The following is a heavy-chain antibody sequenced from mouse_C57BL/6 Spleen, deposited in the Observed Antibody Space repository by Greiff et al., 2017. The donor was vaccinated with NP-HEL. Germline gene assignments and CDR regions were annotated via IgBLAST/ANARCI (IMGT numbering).Heavy chain of an antibody. V-gene: IGHV5-17*01. CDR2: ISSGSSTI. CDR3: ATTAQATPFAY. J-gene: IGHJ3*01. D-gene: IGHD3-2*02. CDR1: GFTFSDYG. Sequence: DVKLVESGGGLVKPGGSLKLSCAASGFTFSDYGMHWVRQAPEKGLEWVAYISSGSSTIYYADTAKGRFTISRDNAKNTLFLQMTSLRSEDTAMYYCATTAQATPFAYWGQGTLVTVSA.